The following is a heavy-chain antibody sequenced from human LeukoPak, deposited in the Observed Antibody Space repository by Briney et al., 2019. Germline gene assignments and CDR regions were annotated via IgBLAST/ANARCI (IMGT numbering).Heavy chain of an antibody. D-gene: IGHD3-10*01. V-gene: IGHV3-66*01. CDR1: GFTVSSNY. Sequence: GGSLRLSCAASGFTVSSNYMSWVSQAPGKGLEWVSVIYSGGSTYYADSVKGRFTISRDNSKNTLYLQMNSLRAEDTAVYYCARNYYGSGSYWVPGLDYGMDVWGQGTTVTVSS. J-gene: IGHJ6*02. CDR2: IYSGGST. CDR3: ARNYYGSGSYWVPGLDYGMDV.